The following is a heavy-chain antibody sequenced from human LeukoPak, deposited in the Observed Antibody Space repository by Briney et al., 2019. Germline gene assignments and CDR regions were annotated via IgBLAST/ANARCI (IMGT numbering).Heavy chain of an antibody. J-gene: IGHJ6*02. D-gene: IGHD3-3*01. V-gene: IGHV3-53*01. CDR2: IYSGGST. CDR3: ARDLVLAGYYDFWSGSPPYYYGMDV. CDR1: GFTVSSNY. Sequence: GGSLRLSCAASGFTVSSNYMSWVRQAPGKGLEWVSVIYSGGSTYYADSVKGRFTISRDNSKNTLYLQMNSLRAEDTAVYYCARDLVLAGYYDFWSGSPPYYYGMDVWGQGTTVTVSS.